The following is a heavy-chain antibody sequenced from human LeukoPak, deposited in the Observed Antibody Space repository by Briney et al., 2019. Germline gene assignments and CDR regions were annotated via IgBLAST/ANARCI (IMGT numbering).Heavy chain of an antibody. CDR2: INPSGGST. D-gene: IGHD6-19*01. V-gene: IGHV1-46*01. CDR3: ARVSSIAVAGVYYFDY. Sequence: GASVKVSCKASGYTFTSYYMHWVRQAPGQGLEWMGIINPSGGSTSYAQKFQGRVTMTRDTSTSTVYMELSSLRSEDTAVHYCARVSSIAVAGVYYFDYWGQGTLVTVSS. J-gene: IGHJ4*02. CDR1: GYTFTSYY.